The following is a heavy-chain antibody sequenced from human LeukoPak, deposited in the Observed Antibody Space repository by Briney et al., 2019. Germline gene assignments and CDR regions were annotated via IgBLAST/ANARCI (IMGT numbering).Heavy chain of an antibody. CDR1: GYTFTSYY. CDR2: INPSGGST. J-gene: IGHJ4*02. CDR3: ARKSGGIVVGFYFDY. D-gene: IGHD3-22*01. Sequence: ASVKVSCKASGYTFTSYYMHGARQAPGQGLEWMGIINPSGGSTSYAQKFQGRVTMTRDTSTSTVYMELSSLRSEDTAVYYCARKSGGIVVGFYFDYWGQGTLVTVSS. V-gene: IGHV1-46*01.